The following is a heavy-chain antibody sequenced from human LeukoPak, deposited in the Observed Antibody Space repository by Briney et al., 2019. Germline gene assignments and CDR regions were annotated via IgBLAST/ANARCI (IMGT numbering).Heavy chain of an antibody. CDR2: IDPSDSYT. Sequence: GESLKISCKGSGYSFISYWINWVRQMPGKGLEWMGKIDPSDSYTNYSPSFQGHVTISADKSISTAYLQWSSLKASDTAMYYCASINDYGDPSGGYWGQGTLVTVSS. D-gene: IGHD4-17*01. CDR1: GYSFISYW. J-gene: IGHJ4*02. CDR3: ASINDYGDPSGGY. V-gene: IGHV5-10-1*01.